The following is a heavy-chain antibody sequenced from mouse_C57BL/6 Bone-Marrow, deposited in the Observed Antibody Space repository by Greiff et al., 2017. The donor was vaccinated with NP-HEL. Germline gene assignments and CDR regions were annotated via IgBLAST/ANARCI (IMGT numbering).Heavy chain of an antibody. J-gene: IGHJ4*01. V-gene: IGHV5-12*01. CDR1: GFTFSDYY. D-gene: IGHD1-1*01. CDR3: ARRGITTVVARNAMDY. Sequence: EVKVVESGGGLVQPGGSLKLSCAASGFTFSDYYMYWVRQTPEKRLEWVAYISNGGGSTYYPDTVKGRFTISRDNAKNTLYLQMSRLKSEDTAMYYCARRGITTVVARNAMDYWGQGTSVTVSS. CDR2: ISNGGGST.